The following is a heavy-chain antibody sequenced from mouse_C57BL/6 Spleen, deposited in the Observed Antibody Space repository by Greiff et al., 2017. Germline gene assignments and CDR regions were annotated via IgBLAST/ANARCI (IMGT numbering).Heavy chain of an antibody. CDR2: IYPGGCST. Sequence: QVQLKQPGAELVKPGASLKMSCKASGYTFTSYWITWVKQRPGQGLEWIGEIYPGGCSTNYNEKFKGKATLTVDTSSSTAYMQLSSLTSEDSAVYWGDRYGNSWFAYWGQGTLVTVSA. J-gene: IGHJ3*01. V-gene: IGHV1-55*01. CDR1: GYTFTSYW. CDR3: DRYGNSWFAY. D-gene: IGHD2-1*01.